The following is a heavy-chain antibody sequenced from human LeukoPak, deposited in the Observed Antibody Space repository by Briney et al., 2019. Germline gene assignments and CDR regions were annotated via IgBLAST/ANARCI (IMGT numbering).Heavy chain of an antibody. Sequence: PSETLSLTCIVSGGSISSYYWSWIRQPPGKGLEWIGYIYYSGSTNYNPSLKSRVTISVDTSKNQFSLKLSSVTAADTAVYYCVRASTSGSGYLRYYFDYWGQGTLVTVSS. CDR3: VRASTSGSGYLRYYFDY. J-gene: IGHJ4*02. D-gene: IGHD5-12*01. V-gene: IGHV4-59*01. CDR1: GGSISSYY. CDR2: IYYSGST.